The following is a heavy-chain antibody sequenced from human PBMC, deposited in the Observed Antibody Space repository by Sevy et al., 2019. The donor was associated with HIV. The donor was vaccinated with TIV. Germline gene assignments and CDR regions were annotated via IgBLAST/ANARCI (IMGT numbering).Heavy chain of an antibody. D-gene: IGHD3-3*01. CDR2: ISGRDATV. J-gene: IGHJ4*02. V-gene: IGHV3-11*01. Sequence: GGSLRLSCAASGFTFSNFYMGWIRQAPGKGLEWISSISGRDATVLYADSVKGRFTISRDSAMKSLYLQINSLRVEDTAVYYSVRAPHFGFWNGYCVNFDFWGQGTLVTVSS. CDR3: VRAPHFGFWNGYCVNFDF. CDR1: GFTFSNFY.